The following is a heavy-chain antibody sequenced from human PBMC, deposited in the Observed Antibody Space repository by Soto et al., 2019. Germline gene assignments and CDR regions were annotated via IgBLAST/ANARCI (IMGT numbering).Heavy chain of an antibody. V-gene: IGHV6-1*01. D-gene: IGHD2-15*01. Sequence: SQTLSLTCAISGDSVSSNSAAWNWIRQSPSRGLEWLGRTYYRSKWYNDYAVSVKSRITINPDTSKNQFSLQLNSVTPEDTAVYYCARDRGYCSGGSCYGDGMDVWRQGTTVTVSS. CDR2: TYYRSKWYN. CDR3: ARDRGYCSGGSCYGDGMDV. CDR1: GDSVSSNSAA. J-gene: IGHJ6*02.